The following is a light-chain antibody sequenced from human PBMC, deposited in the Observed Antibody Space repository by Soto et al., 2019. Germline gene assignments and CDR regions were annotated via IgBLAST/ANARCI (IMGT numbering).Light chain of an antibody. J-gene: IGKJ1*01. CDR2: DVS. Sequence: DIQMTQSPSTLSASVGDRVTITCRASQSISSWLAWYQQKPGKAPKLLIYDVSSLESGVPPRFSGDGSETDFTLTISSLQRDDFGTYYCQQYSRLWSFGQGTKVDIK. V-gene: IGKV1-5*01. CDR3: QQYSRLWS. CDR1: QSISSW.